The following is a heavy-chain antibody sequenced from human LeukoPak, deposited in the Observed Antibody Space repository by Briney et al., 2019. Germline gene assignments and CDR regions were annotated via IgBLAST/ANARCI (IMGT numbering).Heavy chain of an antibody. Sequence: PSETLSLTCTVSGGSISSYYWSWIRQPPGKGLEWIGSIYYSGSTYYNPSLKSRVTISVDTSKNQFSLKLSSVTAADTAVYYCARQTDYGGNYFDYWGQGTLVTVSS. CDR2: IYYSGST. D-gene: IGHD4-17*01. CDR1: GGSISSYY. CDR3: ARQTDYGGNYFDY. J-gene: IGHJ4*02. V-gene: IGHV4-39*01.